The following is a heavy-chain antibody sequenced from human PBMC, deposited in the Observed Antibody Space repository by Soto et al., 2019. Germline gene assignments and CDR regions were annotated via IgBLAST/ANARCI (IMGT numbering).Heavy chain of an antibody. V-gene: IGHV4-61*01. D-gene: IGHD6-6*01. CDR2: IYYSGST. CDR1: GGSVSSGSYY. CDR3: ARDRIAARPQYYYYGMDV. Sequence: SETLSLTCTVSGGSVSSGSYYWSWIRQPPGKGLEWIGYIYYSGSTNYNPSLKSRVTISVDTSKNQFSLKLSSVTAADTAVYYCARDRIAARPQYYYYGMDVWGQGTTVTVSS. J-gene: IGHJ6*02.